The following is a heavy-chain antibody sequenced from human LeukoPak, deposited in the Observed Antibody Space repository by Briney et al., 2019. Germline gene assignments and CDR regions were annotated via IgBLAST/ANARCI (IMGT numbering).Heavy chain of an antibody. D-gene: IGHD4-17*01. J-gene: IGHJ3*01. CDR2: ITWDGGST. CDR3: AKDRGYGDDDSFDV. Sequence: GGSLRLSCAASGLTFDDYAMHWVRHAPGKGLEWVSLITWDGGSTHYADSVKGRFTISRDNSKNSLYVQMNSLRAEDTAMYYCAKDRGYGDDDSFDVWGQGTMVTVSS. CDR1: GLTFDDYA. V-gene: IGHV3-43D*03.